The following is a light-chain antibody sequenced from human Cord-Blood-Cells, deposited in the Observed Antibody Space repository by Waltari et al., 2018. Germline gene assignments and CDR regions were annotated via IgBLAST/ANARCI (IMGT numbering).Light chain of an antibody. CDR3: QQSYSTPRT. J-gene: IGKJ1*01. CDR2: AAS. Sequence: DLQMTQSPVSLSASVGDRVTIPCRASQSISSYLHWYQQKPGKAPKLLIYAASSLQSGVPSRFSGSGSGTDFTLTISSLQPEDVATYYCQQSYSTPRTFGQGTKVEIK. CDR1: QSISSY. V-gene: IGKV1-39*01.